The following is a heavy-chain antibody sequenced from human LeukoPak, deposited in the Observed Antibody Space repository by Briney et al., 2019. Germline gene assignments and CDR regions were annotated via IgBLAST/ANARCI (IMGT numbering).Heavy chain of an antibody. CDR3: ARDGGYSGYGRFDY. Sequence: PSETLSLTCTVSGGSISSYYWSWIRQPPGKGLEWIGYIYYSGSTNYNPSLKSRVTISVDTSKNQFSLKLSSVTAADTAVYYCARDGGYSGYGRFDYWGQGTLVTVSS. J-gene: IGHJ4*02. V-gene: IGHV4-59*01. D-gene: IGHD5-12*01. CDR2: IYYSGST. CDR1: GGSISSYY.